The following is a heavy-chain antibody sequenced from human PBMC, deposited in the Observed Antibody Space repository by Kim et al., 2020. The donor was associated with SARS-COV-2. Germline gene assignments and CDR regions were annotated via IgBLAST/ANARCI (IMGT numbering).Heavy chain of an antibody. J-gene: IGHJ6*02. Sequence: GGSLRLSCAASGFTFSSYGMHWVRQAPGKGLEWVAVISYDGSNKYYADSVKGRFTISRDNSKNTLYLQMNSLRAEDTAVYYCAKEVAGTLYYYYGMDVWGQGTTVTVSS. D-gene: IGHD6-19*01. V-gene: IGHV3-30*18. CDR2: ISYDGSNK. CDR3: AKEVAGTLYYYYGMDV. CDR1: GFTFSSYG.